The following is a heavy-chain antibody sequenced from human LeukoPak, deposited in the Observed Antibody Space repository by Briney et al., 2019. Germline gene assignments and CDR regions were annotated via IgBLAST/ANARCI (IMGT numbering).Heavy chain of an antibody. Sequence: SETLSLTCTDSGGSISSYYWSWIRQPPGKGLEWIGYIYYSGSTYYNPSLKSRANISVDTSKNQFSLKLSSVAAADTAVYYCAMTSGDSYDPRLVSFDYWGQGTLVTVSS. J-gene: IGHJ4*02. V-gene: IGHV4-59*04. CDR1: GGSISSYY. CDR2: IYYSGST. CDR3: AMTSGDSYDPRLVSFDY. D-gene: IGHD5-12*01.